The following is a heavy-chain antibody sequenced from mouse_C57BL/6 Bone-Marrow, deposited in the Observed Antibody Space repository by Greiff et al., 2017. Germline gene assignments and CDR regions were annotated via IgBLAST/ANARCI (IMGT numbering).Heavy chain of an antibody. J-gene: IGHJ1*03. Sequence: QVQVKQPGAELVRPGSSVKLSCKASGYTFTSYWMHWVKQRPIQGLEWIGNIDPSDSETHYNQKFKDKATLTVDKSSSTAYMQLSSLTSEDSAVYYCASRYFDVWGTGTTVTVSS. CDR3: ASRYFDV. V-gene: IGHV1-52*01. CDR1: GYTFTSYW. CDR2: IDPSDSET.